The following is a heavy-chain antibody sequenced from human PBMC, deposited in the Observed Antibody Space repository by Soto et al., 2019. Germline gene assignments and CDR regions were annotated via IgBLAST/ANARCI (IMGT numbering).Heavy chain of an antibody. CDR2: IYPGGSDT. Sequence: PGESLKISCKGSGYSFTSYWIGWVRQMPGKGLEWMGIIYPGGSDTRYSPSFQGQVTISADKCISTAYLQWSSLKASDTAMYYCARPSGIAVAGTNAFDIWGQGTMVTVSS. J-gene: IGHJ3*02. D-gene: IGHD6-19*01. CDR3: ARPSGIAVAGTNAFDI. CDR1: GYSFTSYW. V-gene: IGHV5-51*01.